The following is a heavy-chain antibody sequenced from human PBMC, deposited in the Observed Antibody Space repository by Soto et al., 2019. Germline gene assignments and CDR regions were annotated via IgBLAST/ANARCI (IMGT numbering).Heavy chain of an antibody. D-gene: IGHD3-10*01. V-gene: IGHV3-30*03. CDR2: ICYDGSNI. Sequence: GGSRRLPCSPSGFTFSSYGMHWVRQAPGKGLERVAVICYDGSNIYYADSVKGRFTISRDNSKNTLYLQMNSLRAEDTAGYYRATAPLWFGELFVENYGMDVWGQGSRFTVSS. CDR1: GFTFSSYG. J-gene: IGHJ6*02. CDR3: ATAPLWFGELFVENYGMDV.